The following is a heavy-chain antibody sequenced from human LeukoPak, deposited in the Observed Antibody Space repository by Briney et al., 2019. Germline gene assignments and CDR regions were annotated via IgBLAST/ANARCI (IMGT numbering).Heavy chain of an antibody. V-gene: IGHV3-7*01. D-gene: IGHD3-22*01. CDR3: ARDPYRIVVVPHYFDY. Sequence: PGGSLRLSCAASGFTFSSYWMSWVRQAPGKGLEWVANIKKDGSEKYYVDSVKGRFTISRDNAKNSLYLQMNSLRAEDTAVYYCARDPYRIVVVPHYFDYWGQGTLVTVSS. CDR2: IKKDGSEK. J-gene: IGHJ4*02. CDR1: GFTFSSYW.